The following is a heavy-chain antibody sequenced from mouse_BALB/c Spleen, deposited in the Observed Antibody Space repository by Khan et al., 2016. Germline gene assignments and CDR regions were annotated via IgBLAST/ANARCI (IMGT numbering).Heavy chain of an antibody. CDR3: ARGGVDGYYVDAMDY. CDR2: IYPRDGDT. D-gene: IGHD2-3*01. J-gene: IGHJ4*01. CDR1: GYAFSSYW. V-gene: IGHV1-80*01. Sequence: QVQLQQSGAELVRPGSSVKISCKASGYAFSSYWMNWVKQRPGQGLEWIGQIYPRDGDTNYNGKFKGKATLTADKSSSTAYMQLSSLTSEDSAVYFCARGGVDGYYVDAMDYWGQGTSVTVSS.